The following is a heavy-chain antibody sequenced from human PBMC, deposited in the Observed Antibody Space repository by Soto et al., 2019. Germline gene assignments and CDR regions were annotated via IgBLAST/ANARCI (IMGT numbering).Heavy chain of an antibody. J-gene: IGHJ4*02. V-gene: IGHV1-69*01. CDR3: ARDGGGYSGYDSGYYFDY. Sequence: VQLVQSGAEVKKPGSSVKVSCKASGGTFSSYAISWVRQAPGQGLEWMGGIIPIFGTANYAQKFQGRVTITADESTSTAYMELSSLRSEDTAVYYCARDGGGYSGYDSGYYFDYWGQGTLVTVSS. CDR1: GGTFSSYA. CDR2: IIPIFGTA. D-gene: IGHD5-12*01.